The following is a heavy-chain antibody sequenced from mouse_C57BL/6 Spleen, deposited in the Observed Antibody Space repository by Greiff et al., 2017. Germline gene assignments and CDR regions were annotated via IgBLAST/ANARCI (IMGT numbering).Heavy chain of an antibody. CDR1: GYTFTSYW. V-gene: IGHV1-64*01. D-gene: IGHD1-1*01. Sequence: QVQLQQPGAELVKPGASVKLSCKASGYTFTSYWMHWVKQRPGQSLEWIGMIHPNSGSTNYNEKFKSKATLTVDKSSSTAYMQLSSLTSEDSAVYYCARVTTVPNWYFDVWGTGTTVTVSS. CDR3: ARVTTVPNWYFDV. CDR2: IHPNSGST. J-gene: IGHJ1*03.